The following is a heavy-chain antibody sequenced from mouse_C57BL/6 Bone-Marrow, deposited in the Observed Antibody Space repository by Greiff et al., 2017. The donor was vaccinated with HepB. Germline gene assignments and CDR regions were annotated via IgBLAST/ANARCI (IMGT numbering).Heavy chain of an antibody. J-gene: IGHJ1*03. CDR2: IHPSDSDT. D-gene: IGHD3-1*01. V-gene: IGHV1-74*01. CDR3: EARVSSWYFDV. Sequence: VKQRPGQGLEWIGRIHPSDSDTNYNQKFKGKATLTVDKSSSTAYMQLSSLTSEDSAVYYCEARVSSWYFDVWGTGTTVTVSS.